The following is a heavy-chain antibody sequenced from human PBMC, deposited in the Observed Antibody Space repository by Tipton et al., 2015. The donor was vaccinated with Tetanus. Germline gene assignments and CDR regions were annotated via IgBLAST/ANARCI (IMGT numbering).Heavy chain of an antibody. J-gene: IGHJ3*01. D-gene: IGHD3-9*01. CDR1: VGSISSGDYY. V-gene: IGHV4-30-4*01. CDR3: ARIDWPQQNKPAFDL. Sequence: TLSLTCTVSVGSISSGDYYWSWVRQSPGEGLQWIGHIYKSGNTYYKPSLKSRVAISIDASKNQFSLKLSAVTAADTAVYYCARIDWPQQNKPAFDLWGQGTMVTVSP. CDR2: IYKSGNT.